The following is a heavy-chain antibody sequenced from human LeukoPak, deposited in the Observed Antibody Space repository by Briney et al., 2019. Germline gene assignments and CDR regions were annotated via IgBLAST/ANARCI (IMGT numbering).Heavy chain of an antibody. J-gene: IGHJ4*02. CDR1: GGSISSYY. CDR3: ARISSGWYYFDY. D-gene: IGHD6-19*01. V-gene: IGHV4-59*08. Sequence: SETLSLTCTVSGGSISSYYWSWIRQPPGKGLEWIGYIYYSGSTNYNPSLKSRVTISIDTAKNQFSLKLSSVTAADTAVYYCARISSGWYYFDYWGQGTLVTVSS. CDR2: IYYSGST.